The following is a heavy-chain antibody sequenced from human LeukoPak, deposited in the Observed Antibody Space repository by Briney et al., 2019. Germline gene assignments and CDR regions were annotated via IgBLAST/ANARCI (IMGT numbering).Heavy chain of an antibody. D-gene: IGHD2-15*01. CDR3: AKDPWSGGSFGNY. CDR1: GFTFDDYG. Sequence: GGSLRLSCAASGFTFDDYGMSWVRQAPGKGLEWVSGINWNGGSTGYADSVKGRFTISRDNAKNSLYLQMNSLRDEDTAFYYCAKDPWSGGSFGNYWGQGTLVTVSS. CDR2: INWNGGST. J-gene: IGHJ4*02. V-gene: IGHV3-20*04.